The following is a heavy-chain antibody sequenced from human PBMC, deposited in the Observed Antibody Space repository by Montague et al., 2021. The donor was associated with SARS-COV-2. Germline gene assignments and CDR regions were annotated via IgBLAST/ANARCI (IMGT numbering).Heavy chain of an antibody. CDR3: TNNRGDSRSSWYYFDS. Sequence: PALVKPTQTLTLTCTFSGFSLTTGGVGVSWIRQPPGKALEWLALIYWDDDKRYNPSLKSRLTITKDASKNQVVLTMTNMDPVDTATYYCTNNRGDSRSSWYYFDSWGQGTLVTVSS. CDR1: GFSLTTGGVG. CDR2: IYWDDDK. D-gene: IGHD6-13*01. J-gene: IGHJ4*02. V-gene: IGHV2-5*02.